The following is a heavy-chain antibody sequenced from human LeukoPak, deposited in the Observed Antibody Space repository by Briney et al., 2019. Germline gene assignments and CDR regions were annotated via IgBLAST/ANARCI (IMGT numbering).Heavy chain of an antibody. CDR2: TNHSGST. D-gene: IGHD3-22*01. V-gene: IGHV4-34*01. Sequence: SETLSLTCAVYGGSFSGYYWSWIRQPPGKGLEWIGETNHSGSTNYNPSLKSRVTISVDTSKNQFSLKLSSVTAADTAVYYCARGSGYYYVDFDYWGQGTLVTASS. CDR3: ARGSGYYYVDFDY. J-gene: IGHJ4*02. CDR1: GGSFSGYY.